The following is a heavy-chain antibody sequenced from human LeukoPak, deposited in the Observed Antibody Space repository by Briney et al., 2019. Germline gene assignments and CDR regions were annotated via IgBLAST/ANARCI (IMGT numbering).Heavy chain of an antibody. J-gene: IGHJ3*02. CDR3: ARVGGDFDAFDI. D-gene: IGHD2-21*02. V-gene: IGHV3-21*01. CDR1: GFTFSSYS. Sequence: GGSLRLSCAASGFTFSSYSVNWVLQAPGKGLEWVSSISSSSSYIYYADSVKGRFTISRDNAKNSLYLQMNSLRAEDTAVYYCARVGGDFDAFDIWGQGTMVTVSS. CDR2: ISSSSSYI.